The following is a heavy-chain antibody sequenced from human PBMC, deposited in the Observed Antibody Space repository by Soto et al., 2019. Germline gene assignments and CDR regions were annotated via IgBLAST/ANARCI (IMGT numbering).Heavy chain of an antibody. CDR2: IRSKAYGGTT. V-gene: IGHV3-49*03. J-gene: IGHJ4*02. CDR3: TRDRREYSSGWYWDY. CDR1: GFTFGDYA. Sequence: GGSLILSCTASGFTFGDYAMSWLSQAPGKGLEWVGFIRSKAYGGTTEYAASVKGRFTISRDDSKSIAYLQMNSLKTEDTAVYYCTRDRREYSSGWYWDYWGQGTLVTVSS. D-gene: IGHD6-19*01.